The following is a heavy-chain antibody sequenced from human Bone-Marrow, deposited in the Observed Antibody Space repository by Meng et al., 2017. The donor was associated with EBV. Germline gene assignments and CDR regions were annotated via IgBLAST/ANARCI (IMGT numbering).Heavy chain of an antibody. CDR1: GFIFNNYR. D-gene: IGHD3-16*01. Sequence: EVPLGGSGGGLVGPGGSLRLSCAASGFIFNNYRMNWVRQAPGKGLEWVSVIDYGGISTYYADSVKGRFTISRDNAKNSVSLQMNNLRAEDTAVYYCVREEYDPRDFWGQGTLVTVSS. CDR2: IDYGGIST. V-gene: IGHV3-21*01. CDR3: VREEYDPRDF. J-gene: IGHJ4*02.